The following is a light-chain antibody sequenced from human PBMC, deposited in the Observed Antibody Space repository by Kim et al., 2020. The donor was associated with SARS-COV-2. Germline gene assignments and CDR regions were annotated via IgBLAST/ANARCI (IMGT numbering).Light chain of an antibody. Sequence: DIQMTQSPSTLSASVGDTVTITCRASQTVHSWLAWYQQKPGKAPQLLIYETSTLETGVPLRFSGSGSGTEFTLTISSLQPDDSATYTCQKYSTYLWTFAQGTKVEIK. V-gene: IGKV1-5*03. CDR1: QTVHSW. CDR3: QKYSTYLWT. J-gene: IGKJ1*01. CDR2: ETS.